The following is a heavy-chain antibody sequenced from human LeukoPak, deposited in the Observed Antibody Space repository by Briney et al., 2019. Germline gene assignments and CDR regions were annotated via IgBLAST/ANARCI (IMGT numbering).Heavy chain of an antibody. J-gene: IGHJ4*02. D-gene: IGHD4-23*01. V-gene: IGHV3-21*01. CDR3: ARDSGGNSGYFDY. CDR2: LTCSNSYI. CDR1: GFTFSTYS. Sequence: GSLRLSCAASGFTFSTYSMNWVRQAPGKGLEWVSSLTCSNSYIYYADSVKGRFTISRDSAKNSPYLQMNSLRAEDTAVYYCARDSGGNSGYFDYWSQGTLVTVSS.